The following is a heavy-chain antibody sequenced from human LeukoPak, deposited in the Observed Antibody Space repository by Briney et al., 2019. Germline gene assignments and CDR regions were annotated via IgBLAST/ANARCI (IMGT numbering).Heavy chain of an antibody. D-gene: IGHD1-26*01. CDR1: GFTVSSNY. J-gene: IGHJ1*01. Sequence: GGSLRLSCAASGFTVSSNYMSWVRQAPGKGLEWVSVIYSGGSTYYADSVKGRFTISRDNSKNMLYLQMNSLRAEDTAVYYCAGGDSGSYVYRSEYFQHWGQGTLVTVSS. V-gene: IGHV3-66*01. CDR3: AGGDSGSYVYRSEYFQH. CDR2: IYSGGST.